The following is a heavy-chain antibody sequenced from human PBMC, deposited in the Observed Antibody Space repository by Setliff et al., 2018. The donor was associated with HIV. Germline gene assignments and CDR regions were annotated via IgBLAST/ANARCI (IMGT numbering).Heavy chain of an antibody. CDR2: TPYSGST. V-gene: IGHV4-61*01. CDR1: GDSIVSDDSTSSHH. D-gene: IGHD2-15*01. Sequence: TLSLTCRFSGDSIVSDDSTSSHHCSWIRQPPGRGLEWIGTTPYSGSTNYNPSLRSRVTISLDTSTNQFSLRLNSVTAADTAHYFCVVYFGGNGGRGLWGQGTLVTVSS. CDR3: VVYFGGNGGRGL. J-gene: IGHJ4*02.